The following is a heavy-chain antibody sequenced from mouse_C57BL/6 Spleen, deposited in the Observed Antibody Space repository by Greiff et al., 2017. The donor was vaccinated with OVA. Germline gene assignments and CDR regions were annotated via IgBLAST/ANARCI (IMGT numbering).Heavy chain of an antibody. J-gene: IGHJ4*01. V-gene: IGHV1-54*01. CDR1: GYAFTNYL. Sequence: VQLQQSGAELVRPGTSVKVSCKASGYAFTNYLIEWVKQRPGQGLEWIGVINPGSGGTNYNEKFKGKATLTADKSSSTAYMQLSSLTSEDSAVYFCARGGGYSYYAMDYWGQGTSVTVSS. CDR2: INPGSGGT. CDR3: ARGGGYSYYAMDY. D-gene: IGHD2-3*01.